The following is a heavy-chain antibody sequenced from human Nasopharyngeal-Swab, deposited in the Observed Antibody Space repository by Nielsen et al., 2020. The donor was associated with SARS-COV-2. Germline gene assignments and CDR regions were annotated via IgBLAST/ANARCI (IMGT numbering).Heavy chain of an antibody. CDR2: ISSSGSTI. V-gene: IGHV3-11*01. Sequence: GAASGFTFSEYDMSWIRQAPGKGLEWVSYISSSGSTIYYADSVKGRFTISRDNAKNSLYLQMNSLRAEDTAVYYCARDGQLWWSRYYGMDVWGQGTTVTVSS. J-gene: IGHJ6*02. CDR1: GFTFSEYD. D-gene: IGHD5-18*01. CDR3: ARDGQLWWSRYYGMDV.